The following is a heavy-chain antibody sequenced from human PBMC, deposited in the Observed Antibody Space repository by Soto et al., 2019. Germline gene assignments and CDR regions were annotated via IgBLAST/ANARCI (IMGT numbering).Heavy chain of an antibody. J-gene: IGHJ4*02. CDR3: ARDGGGRFWPALDF. V-gene: IGHV3-49*04. CDR1: GFIFGDYA. Sequence: GGSLRLSCTASGFIFGDYALSWVRQSPGKGLEWVGFITRKDYAGRPETAPSFKDRFAISRDDSNSIAYLEMNSLKIEVTGVYYCARDGGGRFWPALDFWGQGIQVTVSS. D-gene: IGHD3-10*01. CDR2: ITRKDYAGRP.